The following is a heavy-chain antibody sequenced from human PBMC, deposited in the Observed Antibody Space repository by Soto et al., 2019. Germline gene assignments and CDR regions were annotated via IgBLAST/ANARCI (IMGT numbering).Heavy chain of an antibody. Sequence: QVQLVQSGAEVKKPGASVKVSCKASGYTFTSYDINWVRQATGQGLEWMGWMNPNSGNTGYAQKFQGRVTMTRNTSISTAYMELSSLRSGDTAVYYCARGPEDSSWYDDYYGMDVWGQGTTVTVSS. CDR1: GYTFTSYD. D-gene: IGHD6-13*01. V-gene: IGHV1-8*01. CDR3: ARGPEDSSWYDDYYGMDV. CDR2: MNPNSGNT. J-gene: IGHJ6*02.